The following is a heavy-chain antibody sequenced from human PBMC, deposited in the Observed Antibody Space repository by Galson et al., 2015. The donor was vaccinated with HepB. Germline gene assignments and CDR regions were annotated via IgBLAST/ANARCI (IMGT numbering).Heavy chain of an antibody. V-gene: IGHV1-2*02. CDR1: GYTFTGYY. D-gene: IGHD3-3*01. J-gene: IGHJ3*02. CDR3: ARVGHLYDFWSGYPEPFDAFDI. CDR2: INPNSGGT. Sequence: SVKVSCKASGYTFTGYYMHWVRQAPGQGLEWMGWINPNSGGTNYAQKFQGRVTMTRDTSISTAYMELSRLRSDDTAVYYCARVGHLYDFWSGYPEPFDAFDIWGQGTMVTVSS.